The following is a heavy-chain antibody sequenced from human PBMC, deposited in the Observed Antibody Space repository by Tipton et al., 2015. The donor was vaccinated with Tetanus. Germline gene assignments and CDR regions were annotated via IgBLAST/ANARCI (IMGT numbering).Heavy chain of an antibody. J-gene: IGHJ5*02. V-gene: IGHV3-74*01. CDR3: TRDLHRQWDLDL. CDR2: IKSDGSDT. D-gene: IGHD1-26*01. Sequence: SLRLSCAASGFPFSDYWMHWVRQAPGKRLEWVSHIKSDGSDTHYADSVKGRFTISRDNARSTLFLHMNSLRVDDTAIYFCTRDLHRQWDLDLWGPGALVSVSS. CDR1: GFPFSDYW.